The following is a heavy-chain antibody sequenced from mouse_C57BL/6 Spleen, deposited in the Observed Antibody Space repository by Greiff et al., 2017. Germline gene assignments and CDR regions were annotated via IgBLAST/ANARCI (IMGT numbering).Heavy chain of an antibody. CDR2: IYPSDSET. V-gene: IGHV1-61*01. CDR1: GYTFTSYW. D-gene: IGHD1-1*01. Sequence: QVQLQQPGAELVRPGSSVKLSCKASGYTFTSYWMDWVKQRPGQGLEWIGNIYPSDSETHYNQKFKDKATLTVDKSSSTAYMQLSSLTSEDSAVYYCARGVYYGSSSWYFDVWGTGTTVTVSS. CDR3: ARGVYYGSSSWYFDV. J-gene: IGHJ1*03.